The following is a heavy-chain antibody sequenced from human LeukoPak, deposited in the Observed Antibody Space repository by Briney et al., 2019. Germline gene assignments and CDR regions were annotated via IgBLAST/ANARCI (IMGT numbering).Heavy chain of an antibody. CDR1: GFTFSSYA. J-gene: IGHJ4*02. CDR3: ASRGSYHLPFDY. V-gene: IGHV3-30-3*01. D-gene: IGHD3-10*01. Sequence: GGSLRLSCAASGFTFSSYAMHWVRQAPGKGLEWVAVISYDGSNKYYADSVKGRFTVSRDNSKNTLYLQMNSLRAEDTAVYYCASRGSYHLPFDYWGQGTLVTVSS. CDR2: ISYDGSNK.